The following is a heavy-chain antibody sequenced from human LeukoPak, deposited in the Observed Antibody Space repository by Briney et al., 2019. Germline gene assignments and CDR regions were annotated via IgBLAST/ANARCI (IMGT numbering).Heavy chain of an antibody. CDR2: IIPIFGTA. Sequence: SVKVSCKASGGTFSSYAISWVRQAPGQGLEWMGGIIPIFGTANYPQKFQGRVTITADESTSTAYMELSSLRAEDTAVYYRTVSYDYGDENWFDPWGQGTLVTVSS. V-gene: IGHV1-69*13. CDR3: TVSYDYGDENWFDP. J-gene: IGHJ5*02. D-gene: IGHD4-17*01. CDR1: GGTFSSYA.